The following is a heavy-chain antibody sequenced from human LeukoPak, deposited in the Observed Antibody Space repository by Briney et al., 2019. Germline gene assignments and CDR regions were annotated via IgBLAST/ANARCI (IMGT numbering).Heavy chain of an antibody. D-gene: IGHD3-10*01. J-gene: IGHJ4*02. CDR2: VTGNGDNT. CDR3: ARDRNYFEALHRSY. V-gene: IGHV3-23*01. CDR1: GFTFSSYA. Sequence: GGSLRLSCAASGFTFSSYAMSWVRQAPGKGLEWVSSVTGNGDNTFHADSVKGRFTISRDNSKNMLYLQINSLRAEDTAVYYCARDRNYFEALHRSYWGQGTLVTVSS.